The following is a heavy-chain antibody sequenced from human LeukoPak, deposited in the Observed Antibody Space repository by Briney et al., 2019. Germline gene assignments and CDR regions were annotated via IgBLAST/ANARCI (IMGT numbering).Heavy chain of an antibody. CDR2: ISSGGSYI. CDR3: ARDPYYGSDSRFYYYFGMDV. Sequence: GGSLRLSCAASGFTFSTYSMNWVRQAPGRGLEWVASISSGGSYIYYADSVKGRFTISRDNAKNSLYLQMNSLRAEDTAVYYCARDPYYGSDSRFYYYFGMDVWGQGTTVTVSS. J-gene: IGHJ6*02. V-gene: IGHV3-21*01. CDR1: GFTFSTYS. D-gene: IGHD4-23*01.